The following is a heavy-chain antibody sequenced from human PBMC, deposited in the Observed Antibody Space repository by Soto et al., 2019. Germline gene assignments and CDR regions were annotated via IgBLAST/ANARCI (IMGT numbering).Heavy chain of an antibody. Sequence: EVQVVESGGGLVQPGGSLRLSCAASGFTFSRYGMNWVRQAPGKGLEWVAYISSSSSTIYYAHSVKGRFTISRDNAKNSLYLQMNSLRDEDTAVYYCARDGYCVSTTCYFLPDVWGQGTTVTVSS. V-gene: IGHV3-48*02. D-gene: IGHD2-2*03. CDR2: ISSSSSTI. CDR1: GFTFSRYG. J-gene: IGHJ6*02. CDR3: ARDGYCVSTTCYFLPDV.